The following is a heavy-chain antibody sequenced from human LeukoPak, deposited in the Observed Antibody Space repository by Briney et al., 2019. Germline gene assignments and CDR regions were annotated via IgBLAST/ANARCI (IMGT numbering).Heavy chain of an antibody. Sequence: PGGSLRLSCAASGFIVSSNYMSCVRQTPGKGLEWVSIIYTGGNTYYADSVKGRFTISRDSSKNTLYLQMNSLRAEDTAVYYCARSFYDVLAGYYTGAFDIWGQGTMVTVSS. CDR3: ARSFYDVLAGYYTGAFDI. V-gene: IGHV3-53*01. D-gene: IGHD3-9*01. J-gene: IGHJ3*02. CDR2: IYTGGNT. CDR1: GFIVSSNY.